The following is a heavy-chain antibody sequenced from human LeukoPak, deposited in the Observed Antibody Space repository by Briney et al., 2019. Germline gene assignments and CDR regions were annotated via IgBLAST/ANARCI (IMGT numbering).Heavy chain of an antibody. D-gene: IGHD4-23*01. J-gene: IGHJ4*02. V-gene: IGHV4-59*08. CDR3: ARRHGGNLRFDY. CDR2: IYYSGST. Sequence: SETLSHTCTVSGGSISSYYWSWIRQPPGKGLEWIGYIYYSGSTNYNPSLKSRVTISVDTSKNQFSLKLSSVTAADTAVYYCARRHGGNLRFDYWGQGTLVTVSS. CDR1: GGSISSYY.